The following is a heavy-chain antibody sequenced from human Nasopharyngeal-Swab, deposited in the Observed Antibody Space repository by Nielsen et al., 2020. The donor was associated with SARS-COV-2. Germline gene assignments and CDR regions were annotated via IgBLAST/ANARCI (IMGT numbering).Heavy chain of an antibody. CDR2: MNPNSGNT. Sequence: ASVKVSCKASGYTFTSYDINWVRQATGQGLEWMGWMNPNSGNTGYAQKFQGRVTMTRNTSISTAYMELSSLRSEDTAVYYCAKSPKGGGIVVVIPYYYYYMDVWGKGTTVTVSS. CDR1: GYTFTSYD. D-gene: IGHD3-22*01. V-gene: IGHV1-8*01. J-gene: IGHJ6*03. CDR3: AKSPKGGGIVVVIPYYYYYMDV.